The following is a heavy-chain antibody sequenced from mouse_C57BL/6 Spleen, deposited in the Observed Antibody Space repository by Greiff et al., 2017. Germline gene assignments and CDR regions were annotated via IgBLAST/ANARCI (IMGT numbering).Heavy chain of an antibody. CDR2: IHPNSGST. Sequence: QVQLKQPGAELVKPGASVKLSCKASGYTFTSYWMHWVKQRPGQGLEWIGMIHPNSGSTNYNEKFKSKATLTVDKSSSTAYMQLSSLTSEDSAVYYCARRIGSSSYYFDYWGQGTTLTVSS. CDR1: GYTFTSYW. V-gene: IGHV1-64*01. J-gene: IGHJ2*01. CDR3: ARRIGSSSYYFDY. D-gene: IGHD1-1*01.